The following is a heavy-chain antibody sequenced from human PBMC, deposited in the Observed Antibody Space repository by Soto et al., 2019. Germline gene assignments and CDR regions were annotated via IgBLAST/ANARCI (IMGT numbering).Heavy chain of an antibody. V-gene: IGHV3-73*01. J-gene: IGHJ4*02. D-gene: IGHD4-17*01. Sequence: EVELVESGGGLVQPGGSLKLSCAASGFNFSGSAIHWVRQTSGRRLEWVGRIRSKVNNFATTYTASMKGRFTILRDDSEGTAYLQMNSLKTEDTAVYYCVRPMTSETTRDYWGQGTLVTV. CDR3: VRPMTSETTRDY. CDR2: IRSKVNNFAT. CDR1: GFNFSGSA.